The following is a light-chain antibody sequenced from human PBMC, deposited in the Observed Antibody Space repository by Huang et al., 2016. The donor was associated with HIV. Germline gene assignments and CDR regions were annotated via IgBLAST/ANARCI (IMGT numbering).Light chain of an antibody. CDR2: GTS. CDR1: QSVGSSY. Sequence: ENVLTQSPGTLSLSPGERATLSCRASQSVGSSYLAWYQKKPGQAPRLLIYGTSSRSTGIPDRFSGSGSGTDFTRTISSLEPEDSAVYYCQQYGSSPRTFGGGTKVEI. V-gene: IGKV3-20*01. J-gene: IGKJ4*01. CDR3: QQYGSSPRT.